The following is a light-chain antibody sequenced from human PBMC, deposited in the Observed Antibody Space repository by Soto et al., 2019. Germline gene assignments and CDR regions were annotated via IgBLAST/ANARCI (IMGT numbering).Light chain of an antibody. CDR2: EAS. Sequence: EIVMTQSPATLSVSPGERATLSCRASQSVNSNLAWYQQKRGQAPRLLIYEASSRATGITDRFSASGSGTEFTITISSLQYEDFAVYYCEQYNNWPLTFGGGTNVEIK. CDR3: EQYNNWPLT. CDR1: QSVNSN. V-gene: IGKV3-15*01. J-gene: IGKJ4*01.